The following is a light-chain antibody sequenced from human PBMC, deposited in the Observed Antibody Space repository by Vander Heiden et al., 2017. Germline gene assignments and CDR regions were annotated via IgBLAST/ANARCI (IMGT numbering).Light chain of an antibody. V-gene: IGLV1-44*01. CDR2: GTD. J-gene: IGLJ3*02. CDR1: RANIGVNP. CDR3: GTWDDSLSAWV. Sequence: SVLTQPPSASATAGQRVTISWAGSRANIGVNPVNWEQQRPGTAPKLLIYGTDQRPAGVPARFSGSKSGTSASLAISGLQSEDEADYYGGTWDDSLSAWVFGGGTKLTVL.